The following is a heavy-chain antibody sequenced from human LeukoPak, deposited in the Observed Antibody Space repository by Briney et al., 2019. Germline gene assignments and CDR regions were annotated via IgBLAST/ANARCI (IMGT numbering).Heavy chain of an antibody. CDR1: GFNFKNYW. CDR2: IINDGSST. Sequence: PGGSLRLSCAASGFNFKNYWMHWVRQAPGKGLEWVSRIINDGSSTTYADSVKGRFTISRDNAKDTLYLQMNSLRVEDTAVYFCARGGGLDVWGQGATVTVSS. J-gene: IGHJ6*02. D-gene: IGHD3-16*01. CDR3: ARGGGLDV. V-gene: IGHV3-74*01.